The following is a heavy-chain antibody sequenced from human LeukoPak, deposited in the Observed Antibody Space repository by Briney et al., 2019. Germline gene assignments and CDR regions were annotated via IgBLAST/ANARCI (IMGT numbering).Heavy chain of an antibody. CDR3: ARGTSNYDILTGYYPAEDPTFDY. Sequence: PSETLSLTCTVSGGSISSGGYYWSWIRQHPGKGLEWIGYIYYSGSTYYNPSLKSRVTISVDTSKNQFSLKLSSVTAADTAVYYCARGTSNYDILTGYYPAEDPTFDYWGQGTLVTVSS. CDR2: IYYSGST. CDR1: GGSISSGGYY. V-gene: IGHV4-31*03. D-gene: IGHD3-9*01. J-gene: IGHJ4*02.